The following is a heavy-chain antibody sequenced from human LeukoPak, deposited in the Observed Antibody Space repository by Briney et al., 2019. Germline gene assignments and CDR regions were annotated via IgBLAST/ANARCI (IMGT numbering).Heavy chain of an antibody. V-gene: IGHV1-18*04. CDR2: ISAYNGNT. J-gene: IGHJ4*02. D-gene: IGHD6-13*01. CDR1: GYTFTGYY. CDR3: ARDPGFLMSSPDY. Sequence: GASVKVSCKASGYTFTGYYMHWVRQAPGQGLEWMGWISAYNGNTNYAQKLQGRVTMTTDTSTSTAYMELRSLRSDDTAVYYCARDPGFLMSSPDYWGQGTLVTVSS.